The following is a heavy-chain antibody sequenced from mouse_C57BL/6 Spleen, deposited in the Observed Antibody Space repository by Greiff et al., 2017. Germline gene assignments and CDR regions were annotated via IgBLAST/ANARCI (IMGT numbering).Heavy chain of an antibody. Sequence: EVQLQQSGPELVKPGASVKMSCKASGYPFPDYNMHWVKQSHGKSLEWIGYINPNNGGTSYNQTFKGKATLTVNKSSSTAYRGLRSLTSEDSAVYYGASGRNYAMDYWGQGTSVTVSA. V-gene: IGHV1-22*01. CDR2: INPNNGGT. J-gene: IGHJ4*01. CDR1: GYPFPDYN. D-gene: IGHD4-1*01. CDR3: ASGRNYAMDY.